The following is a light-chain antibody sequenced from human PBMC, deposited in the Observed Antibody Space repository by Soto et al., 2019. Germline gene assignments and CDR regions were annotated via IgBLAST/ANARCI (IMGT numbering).Light chain of an antibody. CDR2: EVI. CDR3: SSFAGNNNLR. Sequence: QSVLTQPPSASGSPGQSVTIPCTGASSDVIGYDYVSWYQQYPGKAPKLMIYEVIKRPSGVPDRFSGSKSGNTASLTVSGLQTEAEADYYCSSFAGNNNLRFGGGTKLTVL. CDR1: SSDVIGYDY. V-gene: IGLV2-8*01. J-gene: IGLJ2*01.